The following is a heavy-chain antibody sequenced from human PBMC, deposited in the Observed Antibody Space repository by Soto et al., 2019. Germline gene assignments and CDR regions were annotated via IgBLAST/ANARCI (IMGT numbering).Heavy chain of an antibody. CDR3: AREVVGAIDNWFDP. Sequence: SETLSLTCTVSGGSISSYYWSWIRQPPGKGLEWIGYIYYSGSTNYNPSLKSRVTISVDTSKNQFSLKLSSVTAADTAVYYCAREVVGAIDNWFDPWGQGTLVTVSS. J-gene: IGHJ5*02. CDR2: IYYSGST. CDR1: GGSISSYY. D-gene: IGHD1-26*01. V-gene: IGHV4-59*01.